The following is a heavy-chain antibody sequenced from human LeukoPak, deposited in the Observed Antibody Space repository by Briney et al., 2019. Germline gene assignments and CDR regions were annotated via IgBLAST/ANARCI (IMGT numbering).Heavy chain of an antibody. Sequence: SETLSLTCTVSGGSISSYYWSWIPQPPGKGLEWIGYIYYSGSTNYNPSLKSRVTISVDTSKNQFSLKLSSVTAADTAVYYCARFSASSGYHNAFDIWGQGTMVTVSS. J-gene: IGHJ3*02. CDR2: IYYSGST. V-gene: IGHV4-59*01. CDR3: ARFSASSGYHNAFDI. D-gene: IGHD3-22*01. CDR1: GGSISSYY.